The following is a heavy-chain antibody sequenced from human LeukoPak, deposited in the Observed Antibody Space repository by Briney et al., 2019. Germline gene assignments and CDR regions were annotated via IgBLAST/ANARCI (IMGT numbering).Heavy chain of an antibody. J-gene: IGHJ3*02. V-gene: IGHV5-51*01. Sequence: GESLKISCKGSGYSFTINWIGWVRQMPGKGLEWMGIVHPGDPDTRYSPSFQGQVTISADKSISTAYLQWSSLKASDTAMYYCAAPRAGQAFDIWGQGTMVTVSS. CDR3: AAPRAGQAFDI. CDR2: VHPGDPDT. CDR1: GYSFTINW.